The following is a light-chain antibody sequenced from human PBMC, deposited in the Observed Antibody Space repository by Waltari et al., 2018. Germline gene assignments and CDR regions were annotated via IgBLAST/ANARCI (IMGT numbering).Light chain of an antibody. J-gene: IGLJ1*01. CDR1: NIGTKS. V-gene: IGLV3-21*02. CDR3: QVWDSTSDHQV. CDR2: GNS. Sequence: SYVLTQPPSVSVAPGQTARLTCGGNNIGTKSVHWYQQKPGQAPLVVVYGNSAKAPGIPERFSGSNSGNTATLTISRVEAGDEADFYCQVWDSTSDHQVFGTGTKVTVL.